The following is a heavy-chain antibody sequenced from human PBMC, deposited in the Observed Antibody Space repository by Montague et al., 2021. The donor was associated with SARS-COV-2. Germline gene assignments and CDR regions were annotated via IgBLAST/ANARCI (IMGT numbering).Heavy chain of an antibody. V-gene: IGHV2-5*02. CDR1: GFSLRTAGVA. D-gene: IGHD2-21*01. CDR3: AHGRSLRDCYFDV. Sequence: PALVKPTQTLTLTCNFSGFSLRTAGVAVGWIRQPPGKAPQWLGHIYWDDEKRYSASLQSRLFITKDTSRNQVVLSLGSVDPADTGTYYCAHGRSLRDCYFDVWGRGTLVTVSS. CDR2: IYWDDEK. J-gene: IGHJ2*01.